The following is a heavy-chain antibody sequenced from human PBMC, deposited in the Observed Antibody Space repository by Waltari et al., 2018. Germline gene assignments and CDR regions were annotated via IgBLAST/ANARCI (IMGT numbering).Heavy chain of an antibody. CDR1: GGSFSGYY. D-gene: IGHD6-6*01. V-gene: IGHV4-34*01. J-gene: IGHJ5*02. Sequence: QVQLQQWGAGLLKPSETLSLTCAVYGGSFSGYYWSWIRQPPGKGLEWIGEINHSWSTNDIPSLKSRVTISVDTSKNQFSLKLSSVTAADTAVYYCARGQLIEYSSSGDWFDPWGQGTLVTVSS. CDR2: INHSWST. CDR3: ARGQLIEYSSSGDWFDP.